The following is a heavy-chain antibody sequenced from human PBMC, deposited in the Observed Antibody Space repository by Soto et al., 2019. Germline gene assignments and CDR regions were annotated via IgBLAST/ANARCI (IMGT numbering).Heavy chain of an antibody. J-gene: IGHJ4*02. Sequence: GGSLRLFCAASGFTFSDYYMMWVRQALGKRLECMSYITSSSETTYYADSVKGRFTISRDNAKNSLYLQMNSLRADDTAVNYCTGGVIGVWGQGTQVTVSS. D-gene: IGHD2-21*01. CDR1: GFTFSDYY. CDR2: ITSSSETT. CDR3: TGGVIGV. V-gene: IGHV3-11*01.